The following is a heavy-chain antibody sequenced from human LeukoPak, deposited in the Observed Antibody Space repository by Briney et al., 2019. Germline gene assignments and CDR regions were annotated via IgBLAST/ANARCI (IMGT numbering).Heavy chain of an antibody. CDR2: IYYSGST. CDR3: ARHAPYYYGSGSLYYYYYMDV. J-gene: IGHJ6*03. D-gene: IGHD3-10*01. V-gene: IGHV4-39*01. Sequence: SETLSLTCTVSGGSISSSSYYWGWIRQPPGKGLEWIGSIYYSGSTYYNPSLKSRVTISVDTSKNQFSLKLSSVTAADTAVYYCARHAPYYYGSGSLYYYYYMDVWGKGTTVTISS. CDR1: GGSISSSSYY.